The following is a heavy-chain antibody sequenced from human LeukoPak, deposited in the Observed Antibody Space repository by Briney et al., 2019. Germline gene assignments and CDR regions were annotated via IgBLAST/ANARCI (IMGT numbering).Heavy chain of an antibody. Sequence: PSETLSLTCAVYGGSFSGYYWSWIRQPPGKGLEWIGEINHSGSTNYNPSLKSRVTISVDTSKNQFSLKLGSVTAADTAVYYCARLRYYFDYWGQGTLVTVSS. CDR1: GGSFSGYY. J-gene: IGHJ4*02. CDR2: INHSGST. V-gene: IGHV4-34*01. CDR3: ARLRYYFDY.